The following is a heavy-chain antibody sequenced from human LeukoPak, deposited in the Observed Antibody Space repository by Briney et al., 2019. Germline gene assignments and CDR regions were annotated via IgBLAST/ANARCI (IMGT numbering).Heavy chain of an antibody. D-gene: IGHD2-8*01. CDR3: ARAPGYCTNGVCDAYAFDI. J-gene: IGHJ3*02. V-gene: IGHV1-18*01. CDR1: GGTFTSYG. Sequence: ASVKVSCKASGGTFTSYGISWVRQAPGQGLEWMGWISAYNGNTNYAQKLQGRVTMTTDTSTSTAYMELRSLRSDDTAVYYCARAPGYCTNGVCDAYAFDIWGQGTMVIVSS. CDR2: ISAYNGNT.